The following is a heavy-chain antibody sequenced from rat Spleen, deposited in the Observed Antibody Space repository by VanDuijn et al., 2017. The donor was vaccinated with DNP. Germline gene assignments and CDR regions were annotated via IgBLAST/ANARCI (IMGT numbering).Heavy chain of an antibody. Sequence: EVQLQESGPGLVKPSQSLSLTCSVTGYSITSNYWGWIRKFPGNKMEWIGHINYSGSTSYHPSLRSRISITRDISKNQLFLQVNSVTTEDTATYYCARWPGYNPPYAMDAWGQGTSVTVSS. CDR1: GYSITSNY. D-gene: IGHD1-4*01. CDR3: ARWPGYNPPYAMDA. CDR2: INYSGST. J-gene: IGHJ4*01. V-gene: IGHV3-1*01.